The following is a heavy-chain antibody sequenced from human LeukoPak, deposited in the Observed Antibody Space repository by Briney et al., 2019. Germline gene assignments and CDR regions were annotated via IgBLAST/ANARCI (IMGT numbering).Heavy chain of an antibody. CDR1: GDSISSYY. CDR3: ARTTEGGYTYDYFYYYYMDV. Sequence: SETLSLTCTVSGDSISSYYWSWIRQPPGKGLEWIGYIYYSGSTNYNPSLKSRVTISVDTSKNQFSLKPSSVTAADTAVYYCARTTEGGYTYDYFYYYYMDVWGKGTTVTISS. V-gene: IGHV4-59*01. D-gene: IGHD5-18*01. J-gene: IGHJ6*03. CDR2: IYYSGST.